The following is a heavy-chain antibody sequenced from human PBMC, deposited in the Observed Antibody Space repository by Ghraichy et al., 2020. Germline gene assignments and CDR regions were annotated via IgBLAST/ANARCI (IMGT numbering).Heavy chain of an antibody. J-gene: IGHJ4*02. Sequence: ASVKVSCKASGYTFTSYGISWVRQAPGQGLEWMGWISAYNGNTNYAQKFKGRVTMTTDTSTSTAYMELRSLRSDDTAVYYCARGRSGTYYDDSSGYSDFDYWGQGTLVTVSS. D-gene: IGHD3-22*01. V-gene: IGHV1-18*01. CDR1: GYTFTSYG. CDR2: ISAYNGNT. CDR3: ARGRSGTYYDDSSGYSDFDY.